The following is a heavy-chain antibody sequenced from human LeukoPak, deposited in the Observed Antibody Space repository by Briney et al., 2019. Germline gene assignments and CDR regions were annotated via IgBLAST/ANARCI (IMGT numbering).Heavy chain of an antibody. CDR3: AKALRTYYFYGMDV. CDR1: GFTFSSFG. D-gene: IGHD4-17*01. Sequence: GGSLRLSCAASGFTFSSFGIHWVRQAPGGGLEWVAVILSDGNKKYYADSVKGRFTLSRDNSKNTLFLQMNSLTTEDTAVYYCAKALRTYYFYGMDVWGQGTTVTVSS. V-gene: IGHV3-30*18. J-gene: IGHJ6*02. CDR2: ILSDGNKK.